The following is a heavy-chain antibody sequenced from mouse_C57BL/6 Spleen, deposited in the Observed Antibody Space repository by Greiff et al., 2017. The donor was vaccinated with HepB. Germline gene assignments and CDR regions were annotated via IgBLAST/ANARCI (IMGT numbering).Heavy chain of an antibody. J-gene: IGHJ4*01. D-gene: IGHD2-4*01. CDR3: ARLDYGYAMDY. CDR2: IYPGDGDT. CDR1: GYAFSSSW. V-gene: IGHV1-82*01. Sequence: VQLQQSGPELVKPGASVKISCKASGYAFSSSWMNWVKQSPGKGLEWIGRIYPGDGDTNYNGKFKGKATLTADKSSSTAYMQLSSLTSEDSAVYFCARLDYGYAMDYWGQGTSVTVSS.